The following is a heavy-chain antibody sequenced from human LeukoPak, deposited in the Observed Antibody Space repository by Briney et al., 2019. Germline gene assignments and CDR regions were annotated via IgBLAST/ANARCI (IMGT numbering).Heavy chain of an antibody. D-gene: IGHD3-10*01. CDR1: GDSLSGNSAV. CDR2: TYYRSKWYT. J-gene: IGHJ4*02. CDR3: ARETTIIRGVINPIDY. Sequence: SQTLSLTCAISGDSLSGNSAVWDWIRLSPSRGLEWLGSTYYRSKWYTESAVSVKSRITINPATSKNQLSLQLNSVTPEDTAVYYCARETTIIRGVINPIDYWGQGTLVTVSS. V-gene: IGHV6-1*01.